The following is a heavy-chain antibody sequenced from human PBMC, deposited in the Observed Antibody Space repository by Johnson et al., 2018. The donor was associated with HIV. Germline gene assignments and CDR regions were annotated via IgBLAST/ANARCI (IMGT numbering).Heavy chain of an antibody. CDR1: GFTFDDYG. V-gene: IGHV3-20*04. CDR3: ARAYTYGAFDI. CDR2: INWNGGST. Sequence: MLLVESGGGVVQPGRSLRLSCAASGFTFDDYGMSWVRQAPGKGLEWVSGINWNGGSTGYVDSMKGRITISRDNARNSLYLQMNSLRAEDTAVYYCARAYTYGAFDIWGQGTTVTISS. J-gene: IGHJ3*02. D-gene: IGHD5-18*01.